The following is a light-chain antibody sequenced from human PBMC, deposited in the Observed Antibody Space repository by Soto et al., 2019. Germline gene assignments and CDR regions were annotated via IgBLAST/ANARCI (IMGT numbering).Light chain of an antibody. V-gene: IGKV2-28*01. CDR1: QSLLHSNGYNY. CDR2: LGS. J-gene: IGKJ2*01. CDR3: MQALQTPYT. Sequence: DIVMTQSPLSLPVTPGEPASISCRSSQSLLHSNGYNYLDWYLQKPGQSPQLLIYLGSNRASGVPDRFSDSESGIDFTLKISRMEAEDVGVYYCMQALQTPYTFGQWTKLEIK.